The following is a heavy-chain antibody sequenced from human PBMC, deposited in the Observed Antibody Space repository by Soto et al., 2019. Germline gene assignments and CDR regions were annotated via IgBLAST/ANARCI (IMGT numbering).Heavy chain of an antibody. J-gene: IGHJ6*02. CDR1: GGSFSVFY. CDR2: INDSGTT. V-gene: IGHV4-34*01. Sequence: SEPLSLTRAIYGGSFSVFYWSWIRHPPGKGLEWIVEINDSGTTNYNPSLKSRVTISADTSKTHFSLRLTSVTAADTAVYYCARETSQNVYSHYGMDVWGQGTTVTVSS. CDR3: ARETSQNVYSHYGMDV.